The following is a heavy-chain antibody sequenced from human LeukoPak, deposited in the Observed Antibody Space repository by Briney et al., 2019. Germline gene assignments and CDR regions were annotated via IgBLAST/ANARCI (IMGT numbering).Heavy chain of an antibody. V-gene: IGHV4-34*01. CDR1: GVSFSTYY. D-gene: IGHD5-18*01. CDR3: ARVDKAMSAFDP. Sequence: SETLSLTCAVYGVSFSTYYWNWIRQPPGKGLEWIGQINPSGTTNYTPSLKSRVTMSVDTSRKQVSLKLSSVTDADTAAYYCARVDKAMSAFDPWGQGTLVTVSS. J-gene: IGHJ5*02. CDR2: INPSGTT.